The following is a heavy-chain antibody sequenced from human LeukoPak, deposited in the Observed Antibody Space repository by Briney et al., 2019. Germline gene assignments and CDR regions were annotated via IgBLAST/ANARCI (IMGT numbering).Heavy chain of an antibody. V-gene: IGHV1-69*13. D-gene: IGHD5-18*01. J-gene: IGHJ4*02. CDR1: GGTFSSYA. CDR2: IIPIFGPA. Sequence: SVKVSCKASGGTFSSYAVSWVRQAPGQGLEWMGGIIPIFGPANYAQKFQDRVTITADESTTTAYMELTSLRSEDTAVYYCARGDTAMVTVPLFDYWGQGTLVTVSS. CDR3: ARGDTAMVTVPLFDY.